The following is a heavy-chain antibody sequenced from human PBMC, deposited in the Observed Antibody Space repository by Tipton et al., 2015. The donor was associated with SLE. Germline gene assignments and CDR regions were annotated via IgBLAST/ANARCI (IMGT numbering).Heavy chain of an antibody. D-gene: IGHD2-2*02. Sequence: LRLSCAASGFTFSDYYMSWIRQAPGKGLEWIGSVFYSGNTYYNESLQSRVTISIDTSKNHFSLKLYSVTAADTAVYYCAREDSSSWFYTRFDPWGQGTLVTVSS. V-gene: IGHV4-38-2*02. CDR3: AREDSSSWFYTRFDP. CDR1: GFTFSDYY. CDR2: VFYSGNT. J-gene: IGHJ5*02.